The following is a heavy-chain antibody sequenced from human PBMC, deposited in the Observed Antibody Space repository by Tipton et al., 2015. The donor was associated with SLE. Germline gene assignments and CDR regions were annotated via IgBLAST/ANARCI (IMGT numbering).Heavy chain of an antibody. CDR2: INHSGST. CDR3: ARDRYSSSWGHYYGMDV. Sequence: TLSLTCTVSGGSISSGDYYWSWIRQPPGKGPEWIGEINHSGSTNYNPSLKSRVAISVDTSKNQFSLKLSSVTAADTAVYYCARDRYSSSWGHYYGMDVWGQGTTVTVSS. D-gene: IGHD6-13*01. J-gene: IGHJ6*02. CDR1: GGSISSGDYY. V-gene: IGHV4-61*08.